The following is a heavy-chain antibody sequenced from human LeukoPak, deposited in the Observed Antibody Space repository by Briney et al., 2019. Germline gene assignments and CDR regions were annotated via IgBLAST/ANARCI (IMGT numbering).Heavy chain of an antibody. V-gene: IGHV3-64*01. J-gene: IGHJ5*02. D-gene: IGHD3-10*01. CDR3: ARRVVRGENWFDP. CDR1: GFTFSSYA. Sequence: GGSLRLSCAASGFTFSSYAMHWVRQAPGKGLEYVSAISSNGGSTYYANSVKGRFTISRDNSKNTLYLRMGSLRAEDMAVYYCARRVVRGENWFDPWGQGTLVTVSS. CDR2: ISSNGGST.